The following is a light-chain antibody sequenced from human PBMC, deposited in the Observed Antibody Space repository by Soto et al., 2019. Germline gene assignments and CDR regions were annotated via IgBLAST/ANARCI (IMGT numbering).Light chain of an antibody. CDR1: QSVSSY. CDR3: QQRSNWVT. J-gene: IGKJ3*01. V-gene: IGKV3-11*01. Sequence: EIVLTQSPATLSLSPGERATLSCRASQSVSSYLAWYQQKPGQAPRLLIYDASNRATGIAARFSGSGSGTDFTLTISSLEPEDFAVYYCQQRSNWVTFGPGTKVDIK. CDR2: DAS.